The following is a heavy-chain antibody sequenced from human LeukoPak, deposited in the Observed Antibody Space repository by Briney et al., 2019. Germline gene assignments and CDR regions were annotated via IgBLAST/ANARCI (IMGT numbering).Heavy chain of an antibody. Sequence: PGGSLRLSCAASGFTFSSYTTNWVRQAPGKGLDWVSSITDNSAHIFYADSVKGRFTISRDNAKNSLYLQMSSLTAEDTAVYYCARVRGYSRDFWGQGTLVTVSS. D-gene: IGHD6-13*01. CDR3: ARVRGYSRDF. J-gene: IGHJ4*02. CDR1: GFTFSSYT. V-gene: IGHV3-21*01. CDR2: ITDNSAHI.